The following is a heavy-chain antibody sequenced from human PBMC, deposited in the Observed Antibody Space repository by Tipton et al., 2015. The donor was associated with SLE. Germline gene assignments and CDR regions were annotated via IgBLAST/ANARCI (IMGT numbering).Heavy chain of an antibody. J-gene: IGHJ3*02. CDR1: GGSISSGSYY. CDR3: ARTEQQLNDAFDI. D-gene: IGHD6-13*01. Sequence: TLSLTCTVSGGSISSGSYYWSWIRQPAGKGLEWIGRIYTSGSTNYNPSLKSRVTISVDTSKNQFSLKLSSVTAADTAVYYCARTEQQLNDAFDIWGQGTMVTVSS. CDR2: IYTSGST. V-gene: IGHV4-61*02.